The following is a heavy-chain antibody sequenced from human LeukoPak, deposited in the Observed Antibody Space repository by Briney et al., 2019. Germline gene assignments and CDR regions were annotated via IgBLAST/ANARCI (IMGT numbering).Heavy chain of an antibody. CDR2: IYNSGST. V-gene: IGHV4-59*01. D-gene: IGHD3-3*01. CDR1: GGSISIYY. J-gene: IGHJ5*02. CDR3: ASSPSYSDFWSGYYTWDSWFDP. Sequence: SETLSLTCTVSGGSISIYYWSWIRQPPGKGLEWIGYIYNSGSTYYNPSLKSRVTISVDTSKNQFSLKLSSVTAADTAVYYCASSPSYSDFWSGYYTWDSWFDPWGQGTLVTVSS.